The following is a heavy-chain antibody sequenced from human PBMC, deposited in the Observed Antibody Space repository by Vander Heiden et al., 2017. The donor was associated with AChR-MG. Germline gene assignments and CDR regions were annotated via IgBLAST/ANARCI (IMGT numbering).Heavy chain of an antibody. Sequence: QLQLQESGPGLVKPSGTLSLTCTVSGGSIRMRSYHWGWDRQPPGKGLEWIGSLYYSGSTYYNPSLKSRVTISVDTSRNQFSLSLSSVAAADTAVYYCGRLVAYDNSGYSLVGGRFFDYWGQGILVTISS. CDR3: GRLVAYDNSGYSLVGGRFFDY. CDR1: GGSIRMRSYH. D-gene: IGHD3-22*01. CDR2: LYYSGST. V-gene: IGHV4-39*01. J-gene: IGHJ4*02.